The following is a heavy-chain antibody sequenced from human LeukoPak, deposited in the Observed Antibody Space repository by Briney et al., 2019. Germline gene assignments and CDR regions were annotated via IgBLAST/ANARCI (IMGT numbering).Heavy chain of an antibody. D-gene: IGHD3-16*01. CDR2: ISGSGGST. V-gene: IGHV3-23*01. CDR3: AKQMSTVTFTPFDY. CDR1: GFTLRSHA. J-gene: IGHJ4*02. Sequence: GGSLRLSCAASGFTLRSHAMSWVPQAPGKGLEWVSAISGSGGSTDYVDSVKGRLTISRDNSKNTLYLQMNSLRADDTAVYYCAKQMSTVTFTPFDYWGQGTLVTVSS.